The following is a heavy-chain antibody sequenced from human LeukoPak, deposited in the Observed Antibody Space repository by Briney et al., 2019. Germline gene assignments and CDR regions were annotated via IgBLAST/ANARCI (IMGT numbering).Heavy chain of an antibody. CDR2: INHGRTT. Sequence: KSSETLSLTCAVYGGSVSAHYWSWIRQPPGKGLEWIGEINHGRTTNYNPSLKSRVTISVDTSKNQFSLKLSSVTAADTAVYYCASSQDSRLYSVAYWGQGTLVTVSS. J-gene: IGHJ4*02. CDR1: GGSVSAHY. V-gene: IGHV4-34*01. CDR3: ASSQDSRLYSVAY. D-gene: IGHD2-21*01.